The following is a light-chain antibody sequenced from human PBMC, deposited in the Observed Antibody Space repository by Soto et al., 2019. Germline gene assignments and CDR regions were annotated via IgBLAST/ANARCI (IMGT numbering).Light chain of an antibody. CDR1: QSISSR. CDR3: QPYNTYWT. J-gene: IGKJ1*01. CDR2: AAS. V-gene: IGKV1-5*01. Sequence: DIQMTQSPSTLSASVGDRVTITCRASQSISSRLAWYQQKPGKAPKVLIYAASSLESGVPSRFSGSGSGTELTLTITSLQPDDFTNYHCQPYNTYWTFGQGTKVEIK.